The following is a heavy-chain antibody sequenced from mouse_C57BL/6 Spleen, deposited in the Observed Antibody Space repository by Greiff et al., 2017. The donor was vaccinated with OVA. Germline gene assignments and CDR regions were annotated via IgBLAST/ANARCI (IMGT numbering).Heavy chain of an antibody. CDR2: IDPEDGET. J-gene: IGHJ3*01. Sequence: EVMLVESGAELVKPGASVKLSCTASGFNIKDYYMHWVKQRTEQGLEWIGRIDPEDGETKYAPKFQGKATITADTSSNTAYLQLSSLTSEDTAVYYCASYYGSSSFAYWGQGTLVTVSA. D-gene: IGHD1-1*01. CDR1: GFNIKDYY. CDR3: ASYYGSSSFAY. V-gene: IGHV14-2*01.